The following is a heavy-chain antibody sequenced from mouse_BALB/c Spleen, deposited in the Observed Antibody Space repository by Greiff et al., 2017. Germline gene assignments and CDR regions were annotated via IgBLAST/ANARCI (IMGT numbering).Heavy chain of an antibody. D-gene: IGHD2-14*01. J-gene: IGHJ1*01. CDR1: GFTFSSYG. V-gene: IGHV5-6-3*01. CDR2: INSNGGST. Sequence: EVKVVESGGGLVQPGGSLKLSCAASGFTFSSYGMSWVRQTPDKMLELVATINSNGGSTYYPDSVKGRFTISRDNAKNTLYLQMSSLKSEDTAMYYCARDPYRYDLYFDVWGAGTTVTVSS. CDR3: ARDPYRYDLYFDV.